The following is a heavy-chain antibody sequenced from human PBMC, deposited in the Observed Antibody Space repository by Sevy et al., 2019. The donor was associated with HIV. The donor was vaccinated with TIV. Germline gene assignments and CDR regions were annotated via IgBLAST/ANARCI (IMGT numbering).Heavy chain of an antibody. V-gene: IGHV3-23*01. J-gene: IGHJ4*02. CDR2: ISSSGNST. Sequence: GGSLRLSCAASGFTITGYAMSWVRQTPGKGLEWVSGISSSGNSTYYAHSVKGRFTISRDNSKSTLYLQMNSVRVEDKDVYFCANVYRTHLNRVLPAAIVDYWGQVTLVTVSS. CDR3: ANVYRTHLNRVLPAAIVDY. D-gene: IGHD2-2*02. CDR1: GFTITGYA.